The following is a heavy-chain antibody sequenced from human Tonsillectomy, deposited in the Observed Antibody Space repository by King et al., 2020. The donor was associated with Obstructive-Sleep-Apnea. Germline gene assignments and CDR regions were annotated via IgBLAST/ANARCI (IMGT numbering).Heavy chain of an antibody. CDR1: GGSISSSSYY. Sequence: QLQESGPGLVKPSETLSLTCTVSGGSISSSSYYWGCIRQPPGKGLEWVGGSFYSGSTYYNPSLKSLGTISLDTSKNQFSLKLSSVTAADTAVYYCARVPRELPVDYWGQGTLVTVSS. CDR3: ARVPRELPVDY. D-gene: IGHD1-26*01. V-gene: IGHV4-39*07. CDR2: SFYSGST. J-gene: IGHJ4*02.